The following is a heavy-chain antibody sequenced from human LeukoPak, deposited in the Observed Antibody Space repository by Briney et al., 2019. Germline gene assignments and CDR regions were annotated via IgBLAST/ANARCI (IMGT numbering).Heavy chain of an antibody. Sequence: ASVKVSCKASGYTFTSYDINWVRQATRQGLEWMGWMNPNSGNTGYAQKFQGRVTMTRNTSISTAYMELSSLRSEDTAVYYCARGPKQYYDFWSGYGWNYYYYGMDVWGQGTTVTVSS. CDR2: MNPNSGNT. CDR1: GYTFTSYD. D-gene: IGHD3-3*01. V-gene: IGHV1-8*01. J-gene: IGHJ6*02. CDR3: ARGPKQYYDFWSGYGWNYYYYGMDV.